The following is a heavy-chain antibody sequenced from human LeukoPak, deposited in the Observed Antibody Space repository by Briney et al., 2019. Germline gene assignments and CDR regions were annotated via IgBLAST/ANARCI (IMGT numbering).Heavy chain of an antibody. CDR3: ARDRFGSGGY. Sequence: GGSLRLSCAASGFTFSNYWMHWVRQAPGKGLVWVSRISTDGSITNYADSVKGRFTISRDNAKNTLFLQMNSLRAEDTAVYYCARDRFGSGGYWGQGTLVTVSS. V-gene: IGHV3-74*01. D-gene: IGHD1-26*01. J-gene: IGHJ4*02. CDR2: ISTDGSIT. CDR1: GFTFSNYW.